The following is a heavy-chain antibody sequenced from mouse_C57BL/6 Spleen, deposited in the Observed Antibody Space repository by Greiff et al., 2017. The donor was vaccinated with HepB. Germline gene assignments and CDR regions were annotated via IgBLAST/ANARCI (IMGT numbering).Heavy chain of an antibody. V-gene: IGHV1-81*01. CDR2: IYPRSGNT. CDR1: GYTFTSYG. Sequence: VKLMESGAELARPGASVKLSCKASGYTFTSYGISWVKQRTGQGLEWIGEIYPRSGNTYYHEKFKGKATLTADKSSSTAYMELRSLTAEDSAVYFCAPLHWFAYWGQGTLVTVSA. J-gene: IGHJ3*01. CDR3: APLHWFAY.